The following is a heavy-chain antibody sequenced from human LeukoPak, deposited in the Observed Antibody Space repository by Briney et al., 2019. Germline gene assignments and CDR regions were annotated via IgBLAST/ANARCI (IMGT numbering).Heavy chain of an antibody. V-gene: IGHV3-9*01. J-gene: IGHJ6*03. Sequence: GRSLRLSCAASGFTFDDYAMHWVRQAPGKGLEWVSGISWNSGSIGYADSVKGRFTISRDNAKNSLYLQMNSLRAEDTAVYYCTINGIAAAGGPAVRYYYYMDVWGKGTTVTISS. D-gene: IGHD6-13*01. CDR2: ISWNSGSI. CDR3: TINGIAAAGGPAVRYYYYMDV. CDR1: GFTFDDYA.